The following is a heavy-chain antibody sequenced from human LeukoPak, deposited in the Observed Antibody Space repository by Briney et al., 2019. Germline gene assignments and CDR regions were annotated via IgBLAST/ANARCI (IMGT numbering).Heavy chain of an antibody. J-gene: IGHJ5*02. CDR2: IYYSGST. CDR1: GGSISSSSYY. D-gene: IGHD6-13*01. CDR3: ARARSSSRERKNWFDP. Sequence: PSETLSLTCTVSGGSISSSSYYWGWIRQPPGKGLEWIGSIYYSGSTYYNPSLKSRVTISVDTSKNQFSLKLSSVTAADTAVYYCARARSSSRERKNWFDPWGQGTLVTVSS. V-gene: IGHV4-39*07.